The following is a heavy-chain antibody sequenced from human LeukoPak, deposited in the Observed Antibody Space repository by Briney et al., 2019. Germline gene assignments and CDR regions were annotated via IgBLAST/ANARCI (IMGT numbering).Heavy chain of an antibody. Sequence: GGSLRLSCASSGFTFSSYGISWVRQAPGKGLEWVSAISASGGTTYYADSVKGHFTISRDNSKNTLYLQMNSLSAEDTAVYYCATSPDCTNISCTRLFDYWGQGTLVTVSS. CDR2: ISASGGTT. J-gene: IGHJ4*02. V-gene: IGHV3-23*01. CDR3: ATSPDCTNISCTRLFDY. D-gene: IGHD2-8*01. CDR1: GFTFSSYG.